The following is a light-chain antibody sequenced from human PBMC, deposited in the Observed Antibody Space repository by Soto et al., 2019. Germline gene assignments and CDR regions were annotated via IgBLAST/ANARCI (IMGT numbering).Light chain of an antibody. J-gene: IGKJ1*01. CDR1: QSVSSSY. Sequence: EIVLTQSPFTLSFSPFYLSTLSFMASQSVSSSYLAWYQQKPGQAPRLLIYGASNRATGIPDRFSGSGSGTDFTLTISRLEPEDFAVYYCQQYGSSGTFGQGTKVDIK. CDR3: QQYGSSGT. V-gene: IGKV3-20*01. CDR2: GAS.